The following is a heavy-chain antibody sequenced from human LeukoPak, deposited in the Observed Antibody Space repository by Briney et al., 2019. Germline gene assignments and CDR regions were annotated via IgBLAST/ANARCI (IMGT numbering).Heavy chain of an antibody. CDR3: ARDRGYSYGIDY. CDR2: IYYSGST. CDR1: GGSISSYY. D-gene: IGHD5-18*01. J-gene: IGHJ4*02. Sequence: SETLSLTCTVSGGSISSYYWSWIRQPPGKGLEWIGYIYYSGSTNYNPSLKSRVTISVDTSKNQSSLKLSSVTAADTAVYYCARDRGYSYGIDYWGQGTLVTVSS. V-gene: IGHV4-59*01.